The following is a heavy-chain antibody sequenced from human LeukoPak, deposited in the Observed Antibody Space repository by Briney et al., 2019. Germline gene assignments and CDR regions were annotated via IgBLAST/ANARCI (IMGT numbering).Heavy chain of an antibody. D-gene: IGHD3-22*01. Sequence: AGGSLRLSCVASGFTFGSYTVNWVRQAPGKGLEWVSYISSSSSTIYYADSVKGRFTISRDNAKNSLYLQMNSLRAEDTAVYYCARRRYYDSSGLHAAEYFQHWGQGTLVTVSS. CDR1: GFTFGSYT. V-gene: IGHV3-48*04. J-gene: IGHJ1*01. CDR3: ARRRYYDSSGLHAAEYFQH. CDR2: ISSSSSTI.